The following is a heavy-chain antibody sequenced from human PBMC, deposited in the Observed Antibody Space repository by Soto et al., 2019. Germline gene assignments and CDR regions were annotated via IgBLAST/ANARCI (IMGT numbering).Heavy chain of an antibody. CDR2: IYNSGST. CDR1: GGSVSSANNY. J-gene: IGHJ4*02. D-gene: IGHD3-16*01. V-gene: IGHV4-61*01. CDR3: TRGRMTTLD. Sequence: QVQLQESGPGLVKPSETLSFTCSVSGGSVSSANNYWSWVRQPPGKGLEWIGYIYNSGSTNYNPSLTRRVTISVDTSKNQFSLKLSSVTAADTAVYYCTRGRMTTLDWGQGTLVTVSS.